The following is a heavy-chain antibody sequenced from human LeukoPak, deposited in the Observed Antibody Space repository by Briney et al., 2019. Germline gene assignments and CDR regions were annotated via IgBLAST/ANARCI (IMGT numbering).Heavy chain of an antibody. CDR1: GYTFTGYY. D-gene: IGHD5-12*01. Sequence: ASVKVSCKASGYTFTGYYMHWVRQAPGQGLEWMGWINPNSGGTNYAQRFQGRVTLTRDMSINTAYMELSSLRSEDTAVYYCARGEVATMTYYYYMDVWGKGTTVTVSS. CDR2: INPNSGGT. V-gene: IGHV1-2*02. J-gene: IGHJ6*03. CDR3: ARGEVATMTYYYYMDV.